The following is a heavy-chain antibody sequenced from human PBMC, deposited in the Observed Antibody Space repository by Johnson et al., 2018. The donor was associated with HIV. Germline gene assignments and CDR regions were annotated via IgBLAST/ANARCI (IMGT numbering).Heavy chain of an antibody. Sequence: VQLVESGGGLVQPGGSLRLSCAASGFTVRSNYMSWVRQAPGKGLEGVSVIYSGGRTYYADSVKGRFTISRDNSKNTLYLQMNSLRAEDTAVYYCAKDFGQQWLNDAFDIWGQGTMVTVSS. CDR1: GFTVRSNY. J-gene: IGHJ3*02. CDR2: IYSGGRT. CDR3: AKDFGQQWLNDAFDI. V-gene: IGHV3-66*01. D-gene: IGHD6-19*01.